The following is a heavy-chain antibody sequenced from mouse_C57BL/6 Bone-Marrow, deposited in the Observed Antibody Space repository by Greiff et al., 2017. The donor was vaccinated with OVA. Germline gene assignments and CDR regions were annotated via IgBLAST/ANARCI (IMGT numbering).Heavy chain of an antibody. D-gene: IGHD2-4*01. CDR3: TREGLRCTWFAY. J-gene: IGHJ3*01. V-gene: IGHV5-9-1*02. CDR1: GFTFSSYA. Sequence: DVMLVESGEGLVKPGGSLKLSCAASGFTFSSYAMSWVRQTPEKRLEWVAYISSGGDYIYYADTVKGRFTISRDNARNTLYLQMSSLKSEDTAMYYCTREGLRCTWFAYWGQGTLVTVSA. CDR2: ISSGGDYI.